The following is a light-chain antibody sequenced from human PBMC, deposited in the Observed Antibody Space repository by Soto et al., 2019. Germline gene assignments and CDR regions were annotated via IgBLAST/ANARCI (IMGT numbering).Light chain of an antibody. CDR2: LNSDGSH. J-gene: IGLJ3*02. CDR1: SGHSSYA. CDR3: QTWGTGIRGV. Sequence: QPVLTQSPSASASLGASVKLTCTLSSGHSSYAIAWHQQQPEKGPRYLMKLNSDGSHSKGDGIPDRVSGSSSGAERYLTISSLQSEDEADYYCQTWGTGIRGVFGGGTKLTVL. V-gene: IGLV4-69*01.